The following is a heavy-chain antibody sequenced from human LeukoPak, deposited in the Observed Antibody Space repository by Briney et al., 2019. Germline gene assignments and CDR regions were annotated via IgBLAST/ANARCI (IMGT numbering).Heavy chain of an antibody. CDR3: ARGGPATYCGGDCYSDAFDI. J-gene: IGHJ3*02. CDR1: GFTFSSYW. D-gene: IGHD2-21*02. Sequence: PGGSLRLSCAASGFTFSSYWMSWVRQAPGEGLEWVANIKQDGSEKYYVDSVKGRFTISRDNAKNSLYLQMNSLRAEDTAVYYCARGGPATYCGGDCYSDAFDIWGQGTMVTVSS. CDR2: IKQDGSEK. V-gene: IGHV3-7*01.